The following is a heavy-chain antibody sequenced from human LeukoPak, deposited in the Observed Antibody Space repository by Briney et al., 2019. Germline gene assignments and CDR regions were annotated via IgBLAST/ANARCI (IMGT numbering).Heavy chain of an antibody. V-gene: IGHV4-38-2*01. CDR1: GYSISSGYY. D-gene: IGHD4-17*01. Sequence: PSETLSLTCAVSGYSISSGYYWGWIRQPPGKGLEWIGTIDHSGSTYFNPSLKSRVTILVDTSQNPFSLRLSSVTAADTAVNFCARQDTSTTTELTNWGQGTLVTVSS. CDR2: IDHSGST. CDR3: ARQDTSTTTELTN. J-gene: IGHJ4*02.